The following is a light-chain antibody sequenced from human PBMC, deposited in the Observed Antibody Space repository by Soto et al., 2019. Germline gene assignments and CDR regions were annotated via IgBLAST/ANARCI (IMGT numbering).Light chain of an antibody. Sequence: QSALAQPASVSGSPGQSITMSCTGTSSDVGAYNFVSWYQLHPGKAPKLMIYEVSNRPSGVSNRFSGSKSGNSASLTISGLQAEDEADYYCTSYSSGNTLYVFGTATKVTVL. CDR2: EVS. CDR1: SSDVGAYNF. CDR3: TSYSSGNTLYV. J-gene: IGLJ1*01. V-gene: IGLV2-14*01.